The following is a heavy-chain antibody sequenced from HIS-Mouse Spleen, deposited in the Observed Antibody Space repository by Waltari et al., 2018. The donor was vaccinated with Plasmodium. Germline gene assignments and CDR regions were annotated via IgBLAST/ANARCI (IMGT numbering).Heavy chain of an antibody. Sequence: QVTLRESGPALVKPTQTLTLTCTFSGFSLSTSGTCVTCIRHPPGKALEWLARIDWDDDKYYSTSLKTRLTISKDTSKNQVVLTMTNMHPVDTATYYCARTTYSSSSAKYYYYGMDVWGQGTTVTVSS. CDR1: GFSLSTSGTC. CDR3: ARTTYSSSSAKYYYYGMDV. CDR2: IDWDDDK. V-gene: IGHV2-70*15. D-gene: IGHD6-6*01. J-gene: IGHJ6*02.